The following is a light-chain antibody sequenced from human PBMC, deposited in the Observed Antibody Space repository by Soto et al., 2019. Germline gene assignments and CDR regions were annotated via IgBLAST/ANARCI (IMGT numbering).Light chain of an antibody. J-gene: IGKJ2*01. V-gene: IGKV4-1*01. CDR2: WAS. Sequence: DIVMTQSPDSLAVSLGERATINCKSSQSVLYNSNNKSYLAWYQQKPGQPPKLLIYWASTRESGVPDRFSGSGSGTDFNLTISSLQAEDVAVYYCQQYYSIPYTFGQGTKLEIE. CDR1: QSVLYNSNNKSY. CDR3: QQYYSIPYT.